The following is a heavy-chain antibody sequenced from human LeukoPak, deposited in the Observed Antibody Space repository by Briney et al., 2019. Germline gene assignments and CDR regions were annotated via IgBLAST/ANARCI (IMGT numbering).Heavy chain of an antibody. D-gene: IGHD3-10*01. CDR1: GFTFSAYV. J-gene: IGHJ4*02. CDR3: ARSVRSLDS. Sequence: GGSLRLSCAASGFTFSAYVMNWVRQAPGKGLEWISYISPTSSPIYYADSVRGRFTISRDNAKNSLWLQMSSLRDEDTAVYYCARSVRSLDSWGQGTLVTVSS. V-gene: IGHV3-48*02. CDR2: ISPTSSPI.